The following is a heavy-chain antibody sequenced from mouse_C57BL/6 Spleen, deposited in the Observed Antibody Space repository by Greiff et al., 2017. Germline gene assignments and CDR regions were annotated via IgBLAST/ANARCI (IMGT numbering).Heavy chain of an antibody. CDR1: GYTFTSYW. V-gene: IGHV1-72*01. D-gene: IGHD1-1*01. CDR2: IDPNSGGT. CDR3: AIYYGRTNYAMDY. Sequence: QVHVKQPGAELVKPGASVKLSCKASGYTFTSYWMHWVKQRPGRGLEWIGRIDPNSGGTKYNEKFKSKATLTVDKPSSTAYMQLSSLTSEDSAVYYCAIYYGRTNYAMDYWGQGTSVTVSS. J-gene: IGHJ4*01.